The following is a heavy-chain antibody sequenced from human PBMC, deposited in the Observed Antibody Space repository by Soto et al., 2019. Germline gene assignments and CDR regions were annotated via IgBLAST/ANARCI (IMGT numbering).Heavy chain of an antibody. J-gene: IGHJ6*02. Sequence: ASVKVSCKASGYTFTSYGISWVRQAPGQGLEWMGWISAYNGNTNYAQKLQGRVTMTTDTSTSTAYMELRSLRSDDTAVYYGARVSSDTAMVTGVYYYYGMDVWGQGTTVTVSS. CDR2: ISAYNGNT. V-gene: IGHV1-18*01. D-gene: IGHD5-18*01. CDR3: ARVSSDTAMVTGVYYYYGMDV. CDR1: GYTFTSYG.